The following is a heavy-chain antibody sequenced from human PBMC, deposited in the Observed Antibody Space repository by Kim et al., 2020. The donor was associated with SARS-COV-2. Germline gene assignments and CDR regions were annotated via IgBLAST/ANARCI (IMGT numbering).Heavy chain of an antibody. CDR3: AKDPNGSGSYYPDY. CDR2: ISYDGSNK. J-gene: IGHJ4*02. D-gene: IGHD3-10*01. Sequence: GGSLRLSCAASGFTFSSYGMHWVRQAPGKGLEWVAVISYDGSNKYYADSVKGRFTISRDNSKNTLYLQMNSLRAEDTAVYYCAKDPNGSGSYYPDYWGQG. V-gene: IGHV3-30*18. CDR1: GFTFSSYG.